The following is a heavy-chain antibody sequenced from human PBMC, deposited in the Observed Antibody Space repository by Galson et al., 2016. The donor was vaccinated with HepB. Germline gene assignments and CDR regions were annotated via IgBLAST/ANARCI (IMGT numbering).Heavy chain of an antibody. CDR2: VYYSGTT. CDR1: GGSISNSSYY. J-gene: IGHJ4*02. Sequence: SETLSLTCTVSGGSISNSSYYWAWIRQPPGKGLEWIGTVYYSGTTYYNPSLKSRVTISVDTSKNQFSLKLSSVTAADTAVYYCARRRGLGRGSLNVYFDYWGQGTLVTVSS. CDR3: ARRRGLGRGSLNVYFDY. V-gene: IGHV4-39*01. D-gene: IGHD3-10*01.